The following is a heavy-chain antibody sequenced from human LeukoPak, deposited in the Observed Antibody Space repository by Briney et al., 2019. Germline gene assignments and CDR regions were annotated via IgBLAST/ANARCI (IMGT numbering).Heavy chain of an antibody. Sequence: PGRSLRLSCAASGFTFSSYAMSWVRQAPGKGLEWVSAISGSGGSTYYADSVKGRFTISRDNSKNTLYLQMNSLRAEDTAVYYCAKNPIGAYYFDYWGQGTLVTVSS. V-gene: IGHV3-23*01. J-gene: IGHJ4*02. D-gene: IGHD4-17*01. CDR3: AKNPIGAYYFDY. CDR1: GFTFSSYA. CDR2: ISGSGGST.